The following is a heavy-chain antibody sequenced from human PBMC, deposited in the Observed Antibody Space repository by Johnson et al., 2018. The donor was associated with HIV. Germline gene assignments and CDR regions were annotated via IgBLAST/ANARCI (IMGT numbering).Heavy chain of an antibody. V-gene: IGHV3-52*01. CDR1: GFTFSSYA. CDR3: AKDFGGSSWYESGAFDI. D-gene: IGHD6-13*01. Sequence: VQLVESGGGLVQPGGSLRLSCAASGFTFSSYAMSWVRQAPEKGLEWVADIKCDGSEKYYVDSVKGRLTISRDNAKNSLYLQVNSLRAEDMTVYYCAKDFGGSSWYESGAFDIWGQGTMVTVSS. J-gene: IGHJ3*02. CDR2: IKCDGSEK.